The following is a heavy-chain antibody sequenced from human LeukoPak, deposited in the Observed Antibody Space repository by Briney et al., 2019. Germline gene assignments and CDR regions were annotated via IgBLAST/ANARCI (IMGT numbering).Heavy chain of an antibody. CDR1: VGSVSTSTHY. CDR2: VYNSGAT. CDR3: LRGFVRSRRFDS. D-gene: IGHD2-21*01. V-gene: IGHV4-39*02. J-gene: IGHJ4*02. Sequence: PSETLSLTCRVSVGSVSTSTHYWAWIRQPPGEWLECLGSVYNSGATFASAPRGARLTMSGAPPTALLSLTLMSWTPRAPAIYSCLRGFVRSRRFDSWGQGALVIVSS.